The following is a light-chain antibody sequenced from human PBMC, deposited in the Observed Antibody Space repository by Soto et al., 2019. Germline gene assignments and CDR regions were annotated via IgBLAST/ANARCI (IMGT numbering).Light chain of an antibody. V-gene: IGKV4-1*01. CDR3: QQYYSTPWT. CDR1: QSVLYSSNFKSY. CDR2: WAS. J-gene: IGKJ1*01. Sequence: DIVMTQSPDSLAVSLGERATINCQSSQSVLYSSNFKSYLAWYQQKPGQPPKPLISWASTRESGVPDRFSGSGSGTGFTLTINSLQAEDVAVYYCQQYYSTPWTFGQGTKVEIK.